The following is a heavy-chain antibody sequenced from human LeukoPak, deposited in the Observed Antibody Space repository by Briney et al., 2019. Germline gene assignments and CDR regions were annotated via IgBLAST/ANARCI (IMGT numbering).Heavy chain of an antibody. Sequence: SETLSLTCAVSGGSISSGGYSWSWIRQPPGKGLEWIGYIYHSGSTYYNPSLKSRVTISVDRSTNQFSLKLSSVTAADTAVYYCARAVQYYFDYWGQGTLVTVSS. J-gene: IGHJ4*02. CDR1: GGSISSGGYS. CDR3: ARAVQYYFDY. V-gene: IGHV4-30-2*01. CDR2: IYHSGST.